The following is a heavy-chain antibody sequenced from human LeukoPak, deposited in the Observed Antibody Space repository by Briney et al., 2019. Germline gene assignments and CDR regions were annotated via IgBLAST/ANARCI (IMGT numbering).Heavy chain of an antibody. J-gene: IGHJ4*02. Sequence: SETLSLTCAVYGGSFSGYYWSWIRQPPGKGLEWIGEINHSGSTNYNPSLKSRVTTSVDTSKNQFSLKLSSVPAADTAVYYCARGRDDYGDYGFDYWGQGTLVTVSS. CDR3: ARGRDDYGDYGFDY. V-gene: IGHV4-34*01. D-gene: IGHD4-17*01. CDR1: GGSFSGYY. CDR2: INHSGST.